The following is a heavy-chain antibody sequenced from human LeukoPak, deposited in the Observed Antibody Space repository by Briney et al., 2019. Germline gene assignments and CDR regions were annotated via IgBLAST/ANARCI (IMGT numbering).Heavy chain of an antibody. D-gene: IGHD1-26*01. CDR3: ARGGSSYFY. CDR1: GFTFSNYW. Sequence: GGSLRLSCAASGFTFSNYWMHWVRQAPGKGLVWVSRITFDGDTTSYADSVKGRFTISRDNPKNSLYLQMNSLRVGDTAVYYCARGGSSYFYWGQGTLVTVSS. CDR2: ITFDGDTT. V-gene: IGHV3-74*01. J-gene: IGHJ4*02.